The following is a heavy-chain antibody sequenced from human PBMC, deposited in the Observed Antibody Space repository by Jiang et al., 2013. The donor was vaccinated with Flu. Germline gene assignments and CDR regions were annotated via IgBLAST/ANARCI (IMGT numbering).Heavy chain of an antibody. Sequence: KPTQTLTPTCSFSGFSLNTTGMCVSWIRQPPGKALEWLALIDWADDKYYRTSLKTRLTISKGTSKNQVVLTMTNMDPLDTATYYCARMVASVSSYYFDYWGQGTQVPVSS. CDR2: IDWADDK. V-gene: IGHV2-70*01. CDR1: GFSLNTTGMC. D-gene: IGHD5/OR15-5a*01. CDR3: ARMVASVSSYYFDY. J-gene: IGHJ4*02.